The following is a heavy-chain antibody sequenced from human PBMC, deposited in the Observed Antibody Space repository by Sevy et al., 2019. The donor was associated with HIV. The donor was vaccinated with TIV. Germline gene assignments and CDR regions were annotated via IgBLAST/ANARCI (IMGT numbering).Heavy chain of an antibody. V-gene: IGHV1-69*13. CDR1: GGIFSSFA. Sequence: ASVKVSCKASGGIFSSFAVSWVRQAPGQGLEWMGGVIPIFGTTNYAQKFQGRVTITADESTNTAYMELSSLRSEDTAVYYCARLRDGYNAGFDYWGQRTLVTVSS. CDR3: ARLRDGYNAGFDY. D-gene: IGHD5-12*01. CDR2: VIPIFGTT. J-gene: IGHJ4*02.